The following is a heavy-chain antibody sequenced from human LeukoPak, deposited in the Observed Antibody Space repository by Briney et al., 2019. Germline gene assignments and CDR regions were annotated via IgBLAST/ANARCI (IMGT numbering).Heavy chain of an antibody. CDR2: IYNSGST. CDR1: GVSINNSNYY. J-gene: IGHJ4*02. V-gene: IGHV4-61*05. Sequence: SDTLSLTCTVSGVSINNSNYYWAWIRQPPGKGLELIGYIYNSGSTNYNPSLKSRVTISVDTSKNQFSLKLRSVTAADTAVYYCAKVTGYVIEDYFDYWGQGTLVTVSS. D-gene: IGHD3-22*01. CDR3: AKVTGYVIEDYFDY.